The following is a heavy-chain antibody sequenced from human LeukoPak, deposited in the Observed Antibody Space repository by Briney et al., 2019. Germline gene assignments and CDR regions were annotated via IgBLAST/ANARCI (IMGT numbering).Heavy chain of an antibody. J-gene: IGHJ4*02. V-gene: IGHV1-18*01. CDR3: ARAIAVADSEDY. CDR1: GYPFTSYG. D-gene: IGHD6-19*01. Sequence: GASVKVSCKAPGYPFTSYGISWVRQAPGQGLEWMGWISVYNGNTNYAQKLQGRVTMTTDTSTSTAYMELRSLRSDDTAVYYCARAIAVADSEDYWGQGTLVTVSS. CDR2: ISVYNGNT.